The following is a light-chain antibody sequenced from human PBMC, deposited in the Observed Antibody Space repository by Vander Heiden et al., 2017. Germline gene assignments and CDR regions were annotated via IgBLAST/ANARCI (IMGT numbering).Light chain of an antibody. Sequence: DIVITQSPLSLPVTPGEPPSLSCRSSQSLLHSNGYNYLDWYLQKPGQSPQLLIYLGSNRASGVPDRFSGSGSGTDFTLKISRVEAEDVGVYYCMQALQNPTYTFGQGTKLEIK. CDR2: LGS. CDR1: QSLLHSNGYNY. J-gene: IGKJ2*01. V-gene: IGKV2-28*01. CDR3: MQALQNPTYT.